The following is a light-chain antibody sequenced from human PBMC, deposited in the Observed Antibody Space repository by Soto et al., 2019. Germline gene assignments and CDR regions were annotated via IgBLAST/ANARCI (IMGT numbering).Light chain of an antibody. V-gene: IGLV4-60*02. CDR1: SGHSGYI. J-gene: IGLJ3*02. CDR3: ETWDSNTHWV. Sequence: QSVLTQSPSASASLGSSVKFTCTLSSGHSGYIIAWHQQQPGKAPRFLMKLESSGRYKKGSGVPDRFSGSSSGADRYLSISNLQFEDEADYYCETWDSNTHWVFGGGTKLTVL. CDR2: LESSGRY.